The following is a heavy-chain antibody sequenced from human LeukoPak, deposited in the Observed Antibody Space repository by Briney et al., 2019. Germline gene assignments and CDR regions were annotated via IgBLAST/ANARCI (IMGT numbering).Heavy chain of an antibody. CDR2: IYHSGSI. J-gene: IGHJ4*02. CDR3: ARARVLRYFGGGY. V-gene: IGHV4-39*01. D-gene: IGHD3-9*01. CDR1: GASISSADHW. Sequence: SETLSLTCSVSGASISSADHWWAWIRQSPGMGLEWIGSIYHSGSIYYNPSLKSRLTISVETSRNQFSLRLNSLTAAETAVYYCARARVLRYFGGGYWGQGTLVTVSS.